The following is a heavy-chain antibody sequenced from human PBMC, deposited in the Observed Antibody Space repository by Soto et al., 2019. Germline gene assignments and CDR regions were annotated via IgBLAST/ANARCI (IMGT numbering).Heavy chain of an antibody. J-gene: IGHJ4*02. D-gene: IGHD7-27*01. V-gene: IGHV4-34*01. Sequence: QVQLQQWGAGLLKPSETLSLTCAVYGGSLSGYYWNWIRQPPGKGLEWIGEINHSGDTNYNSSLKSRVNISVDTSKNQFFLKLSSVTAADTAVYYCARGWGRIFDYWGQGTLVTVSS. CDR2: INHSGDT. CDR3: ARGWGRIFDY. CDR1: GGSLSGYY.